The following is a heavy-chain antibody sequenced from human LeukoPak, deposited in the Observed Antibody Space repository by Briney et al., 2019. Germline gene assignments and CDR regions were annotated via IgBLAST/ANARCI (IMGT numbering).Heavy chain of an antibody. CDR3: AKDRACGQWNCQGSDY. J-gene: IGHJ4*02. D-gene: IGHD1-7*01. Sequence: GGSLRLSCEASGFTVISNYMSWVRQAPGKGLEWVLGVSDSGDGTHYADSVKGRFTISRDNSKNTLYLQMNNLRAEDTAVYYCAKDRACGQWNCQGSDYWGQGTLVTVSS. CDR1: GFTVISNY. V-gene: IGHV3-23*01. CDR2: VSDSGDGT.